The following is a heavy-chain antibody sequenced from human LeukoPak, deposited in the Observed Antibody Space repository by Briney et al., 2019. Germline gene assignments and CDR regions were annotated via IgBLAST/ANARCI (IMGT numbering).Heavy chain of an antibody. D-gene: IGHD1-26*01. CDR3: ARVLGGIVGATGLDY. CDR1: GGTFSSYA. V-gene: IGHV1-69*05. Sequence: SVKVSCKASGGTFSSYAISWVRQAPGQGLEWMGGIIPIFGTANYAQKFQGRVTITTDESTSTAYMEPSSLRSEDTAVYYCARVLGGIVGATGLDYWGQGTLVTVSS. J-gene: IGHJ4*02. CDR2: IIPIFGTA.